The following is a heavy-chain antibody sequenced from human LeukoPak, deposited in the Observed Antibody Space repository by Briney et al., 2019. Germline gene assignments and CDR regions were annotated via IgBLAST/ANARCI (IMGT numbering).Heavy chain of an antibody. Sequence: GGSLRLSCAASGFTFSTYWMNWFRQTPGKGLEWVSSISGSGGSTYYADSVKGRFTISRDNSKKTLYLQMNSLRAEDTALYYCAKEQRGYSGYMVGSCFDPWGQGTLVTVSS. CDR1: GFTFSTYW. J-gene: IGHJ5*02. CDR3: AKEQRGYSGYMVGSCFDP. CDR2: ISGSGGST. D-gene: IGHD5-12*01. V-gene: IGHV3-23*01.